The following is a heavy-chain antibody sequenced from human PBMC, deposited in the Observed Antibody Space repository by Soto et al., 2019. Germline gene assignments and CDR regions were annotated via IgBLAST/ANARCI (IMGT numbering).Heavy chain of an antibody. V-gene: IGHV4-34*01. CDR1: GGSFSGYY. CDR2: SNHSGSN. D-gene: IGHD6-6*01. J-gene: IGHJ4*02. Sequence: QVQLQQWGAGLLKPSETLSLTCAVYGGSFSGYYWSWVRQPPGKGLEWIGESNHSGSNKYNPSLKSRVTIAVDTPKSQFSLKLSSVTAAVTAVYYCARTSRFDYWGQGTLVTVSS. CDR3: ARTSRFDY.